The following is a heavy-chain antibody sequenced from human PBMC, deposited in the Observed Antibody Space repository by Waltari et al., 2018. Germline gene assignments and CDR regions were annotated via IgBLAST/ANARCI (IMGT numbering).Heavy chain of an antibody. CDR3: ALDLGGYAGS. CDR1: GFTFENFW. Sequence: EVQLVESGGGLVQPGGSLRLPCAASGFTFENFWMHWGRQVPGKGLVWVSRIDNYGSITTYADSVEGRFTISRDNAKNTLYLQMNSLTVADTALYYCALDLGGYAGSWGQGTMVTVSS. D-gene: IGHD2-2*01. V-gene: IGHV3-74*01. J-gene: IGHJ4*02. CDR2: IDNYGSIT.